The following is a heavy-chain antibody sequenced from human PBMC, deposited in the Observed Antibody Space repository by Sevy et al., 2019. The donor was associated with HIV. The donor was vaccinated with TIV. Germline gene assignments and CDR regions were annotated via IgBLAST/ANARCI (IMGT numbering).Heavy chain of an antibody. D-gene: IGHD3-10*01. V-gene: IGHV3-23*01. CDR2: ISDSGYST. CDR1: GFTFSTYA. J-gene: IGHJ6*02. CDR3: AKDWFYYYYGMTS. Sequence: GGSLRLSCVASGFTFSTYAMNWVRQAPGKGLEWVSVISDSGYSTNYADFVKGRFTISRDNSKNTLYLQMNSLRAEDTAVYYCAKDWFYYYYGMTSGAKGPRSPSP.